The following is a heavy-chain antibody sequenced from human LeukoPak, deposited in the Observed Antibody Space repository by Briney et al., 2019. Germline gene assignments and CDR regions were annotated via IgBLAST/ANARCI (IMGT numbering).Heavy chain of an antibody. J-gene: IGHJ4*02. CDR1: GFTFSSYS. CDR3: ARDLLNDEGSSYFFDQ. D-gene: IGHD2-2*01. Sequence: GGSLRLSCAASGFTFSSYSMNWVRQAPGKGLEWVSYISQSGDRIYHADSVKGRFTISRDNAKNSLYLQMDSLRVEDTAVYYCARDLLNDEGSSYFFDQWGQGTLVTVAS. V-gene: IGHV3-48*04. CDR2: ISQSGDRI.